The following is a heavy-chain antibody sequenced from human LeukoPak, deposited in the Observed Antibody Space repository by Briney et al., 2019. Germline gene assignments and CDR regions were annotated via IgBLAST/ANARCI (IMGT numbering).Heavy chain of an antibody. CDR2: ISYGGSNK. J-gene: IGHJ4*02. CDR3: AKDRNIVVVTAIFDY. Sequence: PGGSLRLSCAASGFTFSSYGMHWVRQAPGKGLEWVAVISYGGSNKYYADSVKGRFTISRDNSKNTLYLQMNSLRAEDTAVYYCAKDRNIVVVTAIFDYWGQGTLVTVSS. V-gene: IGHV3-30*18. D-gene: IGHD2-21*02. CDR1: GFTFSSYG.